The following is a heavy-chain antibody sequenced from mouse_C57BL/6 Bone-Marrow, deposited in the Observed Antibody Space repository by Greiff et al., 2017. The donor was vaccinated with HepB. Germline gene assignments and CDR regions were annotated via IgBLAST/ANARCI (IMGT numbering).Heavy chain of an antibody. D-gene: IGHD1-1*01. CDR2: IWGDGST. Sequence: VKLMESGPGLVAPSQSLSITCTVSGFSLTSYGVSWVRQPPGKGLEWRGVIWGDGSTNYHSALISRLSISKDNSKSQVFLKRNSLQTDDTATYYCANNYYGSSYAMDYWGQGTSVTVSS. CDR1: GFSLTSYG. V-gene: IGHV2-3*01. CDR3: ANNYYGSSYAMDY. J-gene: IGHJ4*01.